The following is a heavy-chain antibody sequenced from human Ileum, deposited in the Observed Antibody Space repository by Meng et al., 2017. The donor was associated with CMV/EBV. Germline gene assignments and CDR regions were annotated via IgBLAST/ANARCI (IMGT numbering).Heavy chain of an antibody. CDR1: GNIFTGYY. Sequence: EMVQSGTELKKPGASVKVSCKASGNIFTGYYMHWVRQAPGQGLEWVGCINLNSGVIDFAQKFQGRITLTRDTSITTVYMELTRLIYDDTAVYYCARENWVYDYWGQGTLVTVSS. V-gene: IGHV1-2*02. CDR2: INLNSGVI. D-gene: IGHD7-27*01. J-gene: IGHJ4*02. CDR3: ARENWVYDY.